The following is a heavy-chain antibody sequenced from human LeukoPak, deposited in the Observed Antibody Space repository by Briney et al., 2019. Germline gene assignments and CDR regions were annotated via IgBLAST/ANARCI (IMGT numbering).Heavy chain of an antibody. Sequence: PGGSLRLSCAASGFAFSSYAMHWVRQAPGKGLEWVAVISYDGSNKYYADSVKGRFTISRDNSKNTLYLQMNSLRAEDTAVYYCAREERAMYYFDYWGQGTLVTVSS. CDR1: GFAFSSYA. D-gene: IGHD1-1*01. CDR3: AREERAMYYFDY. V-gene: IGHV3-30-3*01. CDR2: ISYDGSNK. J-gene: IGHJ4*02.